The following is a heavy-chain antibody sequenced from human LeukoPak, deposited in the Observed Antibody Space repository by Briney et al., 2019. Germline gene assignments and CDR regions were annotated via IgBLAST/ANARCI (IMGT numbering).Heavy chain of an antibody. CDR1: GYTFTSYA. CDR2: ISGSGGST. V-gene: IGHV3-23*01. J-gene: IGHJ6*03. D-gene: IGHD5-18*01. Sequence: SCKASGYTFTSYAMSWVRQAPGKGLGWVSAISGSGGSTYYADSVKGRFTISRDNSKNTLYLQMNSLRAEDTAVYYCAKAASRGYSYGPMDVWGKGTTVTVSS. CDR3: AKAASRGYSYGPMDV.